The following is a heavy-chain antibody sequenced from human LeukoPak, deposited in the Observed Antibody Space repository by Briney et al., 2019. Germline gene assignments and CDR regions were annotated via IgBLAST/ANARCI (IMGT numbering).Heavy chain of an antibody. V-gene: IGHV3-15*01. CDR2: IKSKTDGGTT. CDR3: TTDTSSTTGTAYYYYYYGMDV. D-gene: IGHD1-1*01. J-gene: IGHJ6*04. CDR1: GFTFSNAW. Sequence: GGSLRLSCAAPGFTFSNAWMSWVRQAPGKGLEWVGRIKSKTDGGTTDYAAPVKGRFTISRDDSKNTLYLQMNSLKTEDTAVYYCTTDTSSTTGTAYYYYYYGMDVWGKGTTVTVSS.